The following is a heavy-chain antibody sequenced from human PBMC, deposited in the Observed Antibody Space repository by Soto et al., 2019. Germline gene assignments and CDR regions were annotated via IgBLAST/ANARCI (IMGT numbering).Heavy chain of an antibody. CDR3: AREGGSRYYHYGMDV. Sequence: EVQLVQSVAEVKKPGESLRIACKGSGFSFSDYWISWVRQMPGKGLEWMGRIDPDDSYTNYSPSFQGHVTISVDKSISTAYLQWSSLKASDTAMYYCAREGGSRYYHYGMDVWGQGTTVTVSS. D-gene: IGHD3-16*01. CDR1: GFSFSDYW. CDR2: IDPDDSYT. J-gene: IGHJ6*02. V-gene: IGHV5-10-1*03.